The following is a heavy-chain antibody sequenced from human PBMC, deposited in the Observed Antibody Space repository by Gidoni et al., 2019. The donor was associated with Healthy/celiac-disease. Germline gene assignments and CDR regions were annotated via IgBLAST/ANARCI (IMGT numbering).Heavy chain of an antibody. V-gene: IGHV4-34*01. CDR2: INHSGST. Sequence: QVQLQQWGAGLLKPSETLSLTCAVYGGSFSGYYWSWIRQPPGKGLEWIGEINHSGSTNYNPSLKSRVTISVDTSKNQFSLKLSSVTAADTAVYYCARGGGVVVPAAIRYYYGMDVWGQGTTVTVSS. CDR3: ARGGGVVVPAAIRYYYGMDV. D-gene: IGHD2-2*02. J-gene: IGHJ6*02. CDR1: GGSFSGYY.